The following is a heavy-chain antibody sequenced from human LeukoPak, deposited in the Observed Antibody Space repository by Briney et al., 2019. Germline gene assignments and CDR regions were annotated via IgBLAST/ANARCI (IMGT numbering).Heavy chain of an antibody. J-gene: IGHJ4*02. CDR2: IKQDGSEK. D-gene: IGHD5-18*01. Sequence: GGSLRLSCAVSGFSVSSNYVTWVRQAPGKGLEWVANIKQDGSEKYYVDSVKGRFTISRDNAKNSLYLQMNSLRAEDTAVYYCAGGYSYGYYWGQGTLVTVSS. V-gene: IGHV3-7*04. CDR1: GFSVSSNY. CDR3: AGGYSYGYY.